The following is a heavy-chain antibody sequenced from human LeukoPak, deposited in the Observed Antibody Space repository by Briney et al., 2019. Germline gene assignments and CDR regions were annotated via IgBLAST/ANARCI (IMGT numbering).Heavy chain of an antibody. CDR3: AKDHAHGGYLPLDY. V-gene: IGHV3-30*18. CDR2: ISYDGSSQ. J-gene: IGHJ4*02. Sequence: GGSLRLSCAASGFTFSTYAMHWVRRAPGKGLEWVALISYDGSSQYYADSVKDRFTISRDNSKNTLYLQMHSLRADDTAVYYCAKDHAHGGYLPLDYWGQGTLVIVSS. D-gene: IGHD4-23*01. CDR1: GFTFSTYA.